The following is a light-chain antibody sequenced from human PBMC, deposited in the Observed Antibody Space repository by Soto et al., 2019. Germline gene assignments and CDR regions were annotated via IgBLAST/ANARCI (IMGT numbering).Light chain of an antibody. CDR3: QQYETSSPT. Sequence: DIVLTQSPGTLSLSPGDRAILSCRASQGLSDRLLAWYQQKPGQSPRLLIYGASSRSTGIPDRFSGRGSGTDFTLTISRLEPEDFAVYYCQQYETSSPTFGQGTKVEIK. V-gene: IGKV3-20*01. J-gene: IGKJ1*01. CDR1: QGLSDRL. CDR2: GAS.